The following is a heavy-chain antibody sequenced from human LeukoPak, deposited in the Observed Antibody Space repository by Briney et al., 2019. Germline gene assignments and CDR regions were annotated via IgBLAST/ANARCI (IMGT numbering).Heavy chain of an antibody. CDR2: INPSGGST. CDR1: GYTFTSYY. Sequence: ASVKVSCKASGYTFTSYYMHWVRQAPGQGLEWMGIINPSGGSTSYAQKFQGRVTMTRDTSTSTVYMELSSLRSEDTAVYYCARQQWDYYDSSGYYGAFDIWGQGTMVTVSS. V-gene: IGHV1-46*01. J-gene: IGHJ3*02. D-gene: IGHD3-22*01. CDR3: ARQQWDYYDSSGYYGAFDI.